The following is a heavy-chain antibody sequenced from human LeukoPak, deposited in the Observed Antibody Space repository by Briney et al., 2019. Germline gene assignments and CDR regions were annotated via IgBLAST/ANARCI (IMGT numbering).Heavy chain of an antibody. V-gene: IGHV3-23*01. CDR2: ISGSGGST. J-gene: IGHJ4*02. D-gene: IGHD6-13*01. CDR1: GFTFSSYA. Sequence: GGSLRLSCAASGFTFSSYAMSWVRQAPGKGLEWVSAISGSGGSTYYADSVKGRFTISRDNSKNTLYLQMNSLRAEDTAVYYCAKRGGVAAAVFYYIDYWGQGTLVTVSS. CDR3: AKRGGVAAAVFYYIDY.